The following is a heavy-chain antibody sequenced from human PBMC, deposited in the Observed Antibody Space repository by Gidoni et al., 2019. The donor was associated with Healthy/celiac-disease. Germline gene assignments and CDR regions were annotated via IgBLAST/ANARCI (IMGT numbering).Heavy chain of an antibody. J-gene: IGHJ4*02. CDR1: GFTFSSYA. CDR2: ISGSGGST. V-gene: IGHV3-23*01. D-gene: IGHD3-22*01. Sequence: EVQLLESGGGLVQPGGSLRLSCAASGFTFSSYAMSWVRQAPGKGLEWVSAISGSGGSTYYADSVKGRFTISRDNSKNTLYLQMNSLRAEDTAVYYCAKDPHYYDSSGYYYLDYWGQGTLVTVSS. CDR3: AKDPHYYDSSGYYYLDY.